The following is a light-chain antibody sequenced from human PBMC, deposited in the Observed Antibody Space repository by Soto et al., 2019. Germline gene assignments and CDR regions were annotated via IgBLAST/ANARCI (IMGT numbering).Light chain of an antibody. CDR3: QKYNNWDPN. Sequence: EIVLTQSPATLSVSPGERASISCRAGESFGRHLDWYXQKXXXSPNLXIVDASTRATGVPAKVSGSGSGTEFTLTVSSLQSEDIALYLFQKYNNWDPNFWQGKRLEIK. J-gene: IGKJ5*01. CDR2: DAS. CDR1: ESFGRH. V-gene: IGKV3D-15*01.